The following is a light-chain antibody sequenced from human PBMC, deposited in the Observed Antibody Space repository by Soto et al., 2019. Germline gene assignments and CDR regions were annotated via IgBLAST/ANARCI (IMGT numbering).Light chain of an antibody. CDR2: DAS. Sequence: EIVMTQSPATLSVSPGERATLSCRACQSVSSSYLAWYQQKPGQAPRLLIYDASSRATGIPDRFSGSGSGTDFTLTISRLEPEDFAVYYCQQYGSSLYTFGQGTKLEIK. CDR3: QQYGSSLYT. V-gene: IGKV3-20*01. J-gene: IGKJ2*01. CDR1: QSVSSSY.